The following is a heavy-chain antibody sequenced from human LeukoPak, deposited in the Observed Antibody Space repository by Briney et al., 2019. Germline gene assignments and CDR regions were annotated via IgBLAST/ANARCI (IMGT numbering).Heavy chain of an antibody. D-gene: IGHD2-15*01. V-gene: IGHV1-18*01. CDR1: VYTFTIYG. CDR2: ISAYNGNT. Sequence: ASVTVSCMASVYTFTIYGISWVRQALGQGLAWMGWISAYNGNTNYAQKLQGRVTMTTDTSTSTAYMELRSLRSEDTAVYYCARGRGYCSGGSCYDDYWGQGTLVTVSS. J-gene: IGHJ4*02. CDR3: ARGRGYCSGGSCYDDY.